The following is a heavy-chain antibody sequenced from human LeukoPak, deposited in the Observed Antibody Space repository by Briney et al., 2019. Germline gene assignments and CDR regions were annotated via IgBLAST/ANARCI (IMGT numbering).Heavy chain of an antibody. Sequence: SETLSLTCAVSGGSISSGGYSWSWIRQHPGKGLEWIGYIYHSGSTYYNPSLKSRVTISVDTSKNQFSLKLSSMTAADTAVYYCARGVVATRAFDYWGQGTLVTVSS. CDR3: ARGVVATRAFDY. V-gene: IGHV4-31*11. D-gene: IGHD5-12*01. CDR2: IYHSGST. J-gene: IGHJ4*02. CDR1: GGSISSGGYS.